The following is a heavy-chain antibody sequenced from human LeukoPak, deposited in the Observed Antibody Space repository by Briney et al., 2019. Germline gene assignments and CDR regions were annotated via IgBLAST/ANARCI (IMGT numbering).Heavy chain of an antibody. CDR1: GGSISSYY. CDR3: ARIVAAAGTWFDP. CDR2: IYYSGST. V-gene: IGHV4-59*01. D-gene: IGHD6-13*01. J-gene: IGHJ5*02. Sequence: SETLSLTCTVSGGSISSYYWSWIRQPPGKGLEWIGYIYYSGSTNYNPSFKSRVTISVDTSKNQFSLKLSSVTAADTAVYYCARIVAAAGTWFDPWGQGTLVTVSS.